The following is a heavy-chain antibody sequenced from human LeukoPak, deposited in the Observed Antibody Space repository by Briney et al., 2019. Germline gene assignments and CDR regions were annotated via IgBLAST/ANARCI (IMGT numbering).Heavy chain of an antibody. CDR2: INHSGST. D-gene: IGHD6-13*01. CDR3: ARGSGIPLSDLDY. Sequence: SETLSLTCAVYGGSFSGYYWSWIRQPPGKGLEWIGEINHSGSTNYNPSLKSRVTISVDTSKNQFSLKLSSVTAADTAVYYCARGSGIPLSDLDYWGQGTLVTVSS. J-gene: IGHJ4*02. V-gene: IGHV4-34*01. CDR1: GGSFSGYY.